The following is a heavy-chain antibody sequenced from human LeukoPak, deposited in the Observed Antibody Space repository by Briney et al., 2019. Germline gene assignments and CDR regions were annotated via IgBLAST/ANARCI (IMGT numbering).Heavy chain of an antibody. Sequence: SETLSLTCTVSGGSISNNYWSWIRQPPGKGLEWIGYVNYSGSTNNNPSLKSRVTISVDTSKSQFSLKLSSVTTADTAVYYCARGISYFQHWGQGTLVTVS. CDR3: ARGISYFQH. J-gene: IGHJ1*01. V-gene: IGHV4-59*01. CDR1: GGSISNNY. CDR2: VNYSGST.